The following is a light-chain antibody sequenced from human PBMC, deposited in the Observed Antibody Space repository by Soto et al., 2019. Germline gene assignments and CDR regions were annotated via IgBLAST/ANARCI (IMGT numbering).Light chain of an antibody. CDR1: SSDVGGYNY. CDR2: EVS. CDR3: SSYSGTNYHYV. J-gene: IGLJ1*01. V-gene: IGLV2-8*01. Sequence: SVLTQPPSASGSFGQSVTISCTGTSSDVGGYNYVSWYQQHPGKAPKLMIYEVSERPSGVPDRFSGSKSGNTASMTVSGIQADDEADYYCSSYSGTNYHYVFGTGTKVTVL.